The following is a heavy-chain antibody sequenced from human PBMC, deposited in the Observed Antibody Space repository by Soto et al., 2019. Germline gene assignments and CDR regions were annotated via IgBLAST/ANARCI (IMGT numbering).Heavy chain of an antibody. CDR1: GYTFTGYY. D-gene: IGHD3-3*01. CDR3: ARDKTTIFGVVIAPNKVWYGMDV. V-gene: IGHV1-2*04. J-gene: IGHJ6*02. CDR2: INPNSGGT. Sequence: ASVKVSCKASGYTFTGYYMHWVRQAPGQGLEWMGWINPNSGGTNYAQKFQGWVTMTRDTSISTAYMELSRLRSDDTAVYYCARDKTTIFGVVIAPNKVWYGMDVWGQGTTVTVSS.